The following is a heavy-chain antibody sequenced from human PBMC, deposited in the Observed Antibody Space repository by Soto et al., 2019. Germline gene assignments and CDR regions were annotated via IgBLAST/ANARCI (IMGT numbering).Heavy chain of an antibody. CDR2: IYYSGST. CDR3: ARDSGYGDPFDY. J-gene: IGHJ4*02. Sequence: QVQLQESGPGLVKPSETLSLTCTVSGGSISGYYWSWIRQPPGKGLEWIGYIYYSGSTNYSPSLKSRVTISVDTSKHQFSLRLSSVTAADTAVYYCARDSGYGDPFDYWGQGTLVTVSS. V-gene: IGHV4-59*01. D-gene: IGHD4-17*01. CDR1: GGSISGYY.